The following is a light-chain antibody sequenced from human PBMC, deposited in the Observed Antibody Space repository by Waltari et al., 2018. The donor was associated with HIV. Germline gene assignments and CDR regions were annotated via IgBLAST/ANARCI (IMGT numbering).Light chain of an antibody. V-gene: IGLV2-14*03. J-gene: IGLJ2*01. CDR1: TTDSRFTHH. Sequence: QSALTQPASVSGFPGQSINISCTGFTTDSRFTHHVSLYQPYAGNIPRLIIFDVNNRPSVTSDRFSGSRSGNSAFLTFSGLQSGDEAHYYCASNRLDYTLIFGGGTKLTVL. CDR3: ASNRLDYTLI. CDR2: DVN.